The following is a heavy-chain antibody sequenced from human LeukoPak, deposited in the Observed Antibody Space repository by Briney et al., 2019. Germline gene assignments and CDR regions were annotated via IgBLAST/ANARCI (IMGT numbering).Heavy chain of an antibody. Sequence: GGSLRLSCAASGFTFSNYAMHWVRQAPGKGLEWVAVISYDGSNKYYADSVKGRFTISRDNSKNTLYLQMNSLRAEDTALYYCAKDYGSGTYYNVDCFDYWGQGTLVTVSS. CDR3: AKDYGSGTYYNVDCFDY. V-gene: IGHV3-30*04. CDR1: GFTFSNYA. D-gene: IGHD3-10*01. J-gene: IGHJ4*02. CDR2: ISYDGSNK.